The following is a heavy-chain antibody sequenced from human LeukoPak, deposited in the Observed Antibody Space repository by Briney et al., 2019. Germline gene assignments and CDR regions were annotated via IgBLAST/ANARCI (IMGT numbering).Heavy chain of an antibody. CDR1: GGSISSYY. CDR2: IYYSGST. Sequence: SETLSLTCTVSGGSISSYYWSWIRQPPGKGLEWIGYIYYSGSTNYNPPLKSRVTISVDTSKNQFSLKLSSVTAADTAVYYCGALIAAAGWYFDYWGQGTLVTVSS. CDR3: GALIAAAGWYFDY. D-gene: IGHD6-13*01. V-gene: IGHV4-59*01. J-gene: IGHJ4*02.